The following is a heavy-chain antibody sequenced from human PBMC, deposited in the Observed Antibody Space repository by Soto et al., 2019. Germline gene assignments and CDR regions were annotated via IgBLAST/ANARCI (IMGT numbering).Heavy chain of an antibody. D-gene: IGHD6-13*01. J-gene: IGHJ4*02. CDR2: ISYGGDNK. V-gene: IGHV3-30*09. Sequence: QVQLVESGGGVVQPGRSLRLSCAASGFIFSDYAMHWVRQAPGKGLEWVAVISYGGDNKYYADSGRGRFAISRDNLKNTLDLQMNSLNPEDTAVYHCAKARHSTSWYGLEADLWGQGTLVTVSS. CDR3: AKARHSTSWYGLEADL. CDR1: GFIFSDYA.